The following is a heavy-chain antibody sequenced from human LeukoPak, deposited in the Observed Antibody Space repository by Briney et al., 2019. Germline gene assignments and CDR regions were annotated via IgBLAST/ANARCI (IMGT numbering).Heavy chain of an antibody. V-gene: IGHV3-7*01. Sequence: PGGSLRLSCAASGDTLSSYWMSWVRQAPGKGLEWVANIKEDGSEKYYVDSVKGRFTISRDNARNSVYLQMSSLRAEDTAVYYCARGRFNYDSTGYSSFYCWGQGTLVTVSS. D-gene: IGHD3-22*01. CDR2: IKEDGSEK. J-gene: IGHJ4*02. CDR1: GDTLSSYW. CDR3: ARGRFNYDSTGYSSFYC.